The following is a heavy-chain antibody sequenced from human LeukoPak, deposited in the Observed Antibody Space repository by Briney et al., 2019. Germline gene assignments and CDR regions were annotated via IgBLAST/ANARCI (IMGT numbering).Heavy chain of an antibody. Sequence: ASVKASCKASGYTFTSYYMHWVRQAPGQGLEWMGGINPSGGSTSYAQKFQGRLTMTRDTSTSTVYMELSSLRSEDTAVYYCARDRGEGYYFDYWGQGTLVTVSS. V-gene: IGHV1-46*01. J-gene: IGHJ4*02. CDR1: GYTFTSYY. CDR2: INPSGGST. CDR3: ARDRGEGYYFDY. D-gene: IGHD3-10*01.